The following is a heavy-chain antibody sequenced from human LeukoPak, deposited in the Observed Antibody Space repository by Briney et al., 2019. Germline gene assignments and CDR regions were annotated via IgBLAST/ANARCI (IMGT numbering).Heavy chain of an antibody. V-gene: IGHV4-38-2*02. J-gene: IGHJ4*02. CDR2: IYHSGST. CDR1: GYSISSGYY. CDR3: ARGRGYDY. Sequence: SETLSLTCTVSGYSISSGYYWGWIRQPPGKGLEWIGSIYHSGSTYYNPSLKSRVTISVDTSKNQFSLKLSSVTAADTAVYYCARGRGYDYWGQGTLVTVSS. D-gene: IGHD5-12*01.